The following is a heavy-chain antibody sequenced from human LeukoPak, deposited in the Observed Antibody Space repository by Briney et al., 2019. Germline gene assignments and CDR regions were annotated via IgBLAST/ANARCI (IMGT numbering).Heavy chain of an antibody. CDR3: ARVRYYDTSGPWGY. V-gene: IGHV3-21*01. J-gene: IGHJ4*02. Sequence: GGSLRLSCAASGFTFSSYWMNWVRQAPGKGLEWVSSISTGSSYIYYADSVKGRFTISRDDAKNSLYLQINSLRAEDTAVYYCARVRYYDTSGPWGYWGQGTLVTVSS. CDR1: GFTFSSYW. D-gene: IGHD3-22*01. CDR2: ISTGSSYI.